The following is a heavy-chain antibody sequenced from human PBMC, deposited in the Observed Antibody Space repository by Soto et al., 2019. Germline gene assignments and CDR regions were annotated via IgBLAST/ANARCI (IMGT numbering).Heavy chain of an antibody. CDR2: ITPSGDYT. Sequence: EVQLLESGGGLIQPGGSLRLSCAASGFTFSGYTMSWVRQAPGKGPEWVSAITPSGDYTTYADSVKGRFTIARDNSKNTLFLQMNGLRPDDPAIYYCARPYETSGSYLPFDYWGLGTLVTVSS. CDR1: GFTFSGYT. V-gene: IGHV3-23*01. CDR3: ARPYETSGSYLPFDY. J-gene: IGHJ4*02. D-gene: IGHD3-22*01.